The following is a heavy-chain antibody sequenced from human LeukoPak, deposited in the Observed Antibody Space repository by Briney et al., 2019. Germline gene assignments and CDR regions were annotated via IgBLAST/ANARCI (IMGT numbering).Heavy chain of an antibody. CDR1: GHTFTDYY. D-gene: IGHD5-18*01. J-gene: IGHJ4*02. Sequence: ASVKVSCKASGHTFTDYYMHWVRQAPGQRLEWMGWINGLNDNRKYSQKFQGRVTITKDTSANTAYIELSSLRPEDTAVYYCARDSNPDGYSYGTVDNWGQGTLVTVSS. CDR3: ARDSNPDGYSYGTVDN. CDR2: INGLNDNR. V-gene: IGHV1-3*01.